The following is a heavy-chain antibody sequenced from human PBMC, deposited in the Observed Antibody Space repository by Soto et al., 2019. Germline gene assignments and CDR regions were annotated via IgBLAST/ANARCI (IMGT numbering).Heavy chain of an antibody. Sequence: QVQLQESGPGLVKPSQTLSLTCTVSGGSISSGGYYWSWIRQHPGKALEWIGYIYYSGSTYYNPSIKSRVNLSVDTSKNQFSLKLSSVTAADTAVYYCARDRGYCSGGSCGGFDYWGQGTLVTVSS. CDR2: IYYSGST. D-gene: IGHD2-15*01. CDR3: ARDRGYCSGGSCGGFDY. V-gene: IGHV4-31*03. CDR1: GGSISSGGYY. J-gene: IGHJ4*02.